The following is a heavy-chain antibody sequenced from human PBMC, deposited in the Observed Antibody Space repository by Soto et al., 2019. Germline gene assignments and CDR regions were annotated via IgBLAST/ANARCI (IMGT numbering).Heavy chain of an antibody. J-gene: IGHJ4*02. D-gene: IGHD5-18*01. V-gene: IGHV4-39*01. Sequence: SETLSLTCTVSGGSISSSSYYWGWIRQPPGKGLEWIGSIYYSGSTYYNPSLKSRVTISVDTSKNQFSLKLSSVTAADTAVYYCARHRGYSYGSIDYWGQGTLVTVSS. CDR3: ARHRGYSYGSIDY. CDR2: IYYSGST. CDR1: GGSISSSSYY.